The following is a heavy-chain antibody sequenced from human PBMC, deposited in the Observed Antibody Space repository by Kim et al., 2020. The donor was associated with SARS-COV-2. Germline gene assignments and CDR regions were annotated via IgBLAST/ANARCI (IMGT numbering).Heavy chain of an antibody. CDR2: IYHSGST. CDR3: ARLFWQRRVGERGYFDS. V-gene: IGHV4-4*02. J-gene: IGHJ4*02. CDR1: GGSISSSNW. Sequence: SETLSLTCAVSGGSISSSNWWSWVRQPPGKGLEWIGEIYHSGSTNYNPSLRSRVTISVDKSKNQFSLKLSSVTAADTAVYYCARLFWQRRVGERGYFDSWGQGTLGTVST. D-gene: IGHD6-25*01.